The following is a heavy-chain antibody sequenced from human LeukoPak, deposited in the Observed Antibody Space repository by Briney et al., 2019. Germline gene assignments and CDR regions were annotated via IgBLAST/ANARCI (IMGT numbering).Heavy chain of an antibody. D-gene: IGHD1-26*01. V-gene: IGHV1-2*02. Sequence: GASVKVSCKASGYTFTGYYLHWVRQAPGQGLEWMGWISPNSGGTNYAQKFQGRVTMTRDTSISTVYMELSRLRSDDTAVYYCARDSSGGYLDFWGQGTLVTVSA. CDR1: GYTFTGYY. CDR3: ARDSSGGYLDF. CDR2: ISPNSGGT. J-gene: IGHJ4*02.